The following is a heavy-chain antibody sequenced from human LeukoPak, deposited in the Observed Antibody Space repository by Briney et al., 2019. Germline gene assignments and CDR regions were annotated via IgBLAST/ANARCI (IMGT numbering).Heavy chain of an antibody. CDR2: ITTSDGNT. CDR3: ARRERGTGSYNYVVY. Sequence: QAGGSLRLSCAASGFTFSSYTMSWVRQAPGKGLEWVSTITTSDGNTYYADSVKGRFTISRDNSKNTLYLQMSSLKASDTAMYYCARRERGTGSYNYVVYWGQGTLVTVSS. CDR1: GFTFSSYT. J-gene: IGHJ4*02. V-gene: IGHV3-23*01. D-gene: IGHD1-26*01.